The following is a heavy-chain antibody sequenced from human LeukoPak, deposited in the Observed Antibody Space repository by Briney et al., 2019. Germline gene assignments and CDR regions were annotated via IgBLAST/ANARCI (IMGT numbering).Heavy chain of an antibody. CDR2: IYYSGST. J-gene: IGHJ4*02. CDR1: GGCISNSSYY. V-gene: IGHV4-39*07. D-gene: IGHD3-10*01. Sequence: SETLSLTCTVSGGCISNSSYYWGWIRQPPGKGLEWIGSIYYSGSTYYNPSLKSRVTISVDTSKNQFSLKLSSVTAADTAVYYCARLSGRGFYYFDYWGQGTLVTVSS. CDR3: ARLSGRGFYYFDY.